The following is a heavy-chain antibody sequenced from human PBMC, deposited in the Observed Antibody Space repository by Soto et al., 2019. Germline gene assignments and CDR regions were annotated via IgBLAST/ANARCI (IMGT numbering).Heavy chain of an antibody. J-gene: IGHJ4*02. V-gene: IGHV1-18*01. CDR3: AADLNYDILTGYYSWPSFDY. CDR1: GYTFTSYG. D-gene: IGHD3-9*01. CDR2: ISVDSGNT. Sequence: GASVKVSCKASGYTFTSYGISWVRQAPGQGLEWIGWISVDSGNTNYAQKFQDRVTITTDMSTSTAYMELSSLRSEDTAVYYCAADLNYDILTGYYSWPSFDYWGQGTLVTVSS.